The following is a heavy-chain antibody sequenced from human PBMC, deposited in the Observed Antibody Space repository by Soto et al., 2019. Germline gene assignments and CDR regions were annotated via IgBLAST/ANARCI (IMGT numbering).Heavy chain of an antibody. CDR1: GIPVSSNY. J-gene: IGHJ6*02. V-gene: IGHV3-53*04. D-gene: IGHD3-10*01. Sequence: EVQLVESGGGLVQPGGSLRLSCAASGIPVSSNYMTWVRQAPGKGLEWVSVLHSGGDTYYANSVKGRFTISRHDSTNTLFLQMNSLTAEETAVYYCARDGPYYYASRMAVWGQGTTVTVSS. CDR3: ARDGPYYYASRMAV. CDR2: LHSGGDT.